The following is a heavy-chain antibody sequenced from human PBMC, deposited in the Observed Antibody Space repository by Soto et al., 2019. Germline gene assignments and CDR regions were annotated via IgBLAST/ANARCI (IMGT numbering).Heavy chain of an antibody. D-gene: IGHD3-3*02. J-gene: IGHJ4*01. Sequence: EVQLVESGGGSVQPGESLRLSCLVSGFTVNTNYMYWVRQAPGRGLEWVSAMYSGGDIHYADSVRGRFTISRDTSENTLYLRMENLRVEDTAVYFCVSSIPSWVFDYWGQGTLVTVSS. CDR2: MYSGGDI. CDR1: GFTVNTNY. V-gene: IGHV3-53*01. CDR3: VSSIPSWVFDY.